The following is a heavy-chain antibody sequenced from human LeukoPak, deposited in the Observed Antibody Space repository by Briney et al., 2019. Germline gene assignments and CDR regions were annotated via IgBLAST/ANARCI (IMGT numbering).Heavy chain of an antibody. Sequence: GGSLRLSCAASGFTFSSYAMSWVRQAPGKGLEWVSSISSSSSYIYYADSVKGRFTISRDNAKNSLYLQMNSLRAEDTAVYYCARDSQYYDILTGYCDYWGQGTLVTVSS. J-gene: IGHJ4*02. D-gene: IGHD3-9*01. CDR3: ARDSQYYDILTGYCDY. CDR2: ISSSSSYI. V-gene: IGHV3-21*01. CDR1: GFTFSSYA.